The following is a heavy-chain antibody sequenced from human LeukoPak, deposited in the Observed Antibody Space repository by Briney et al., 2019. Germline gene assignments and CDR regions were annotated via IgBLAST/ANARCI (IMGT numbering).Heavy chain of an antibody. D-gene: IGHD3-22*01. V-gene: IGHV4-30-4*01. CDR3: ARVEYYYDSSGYSRPNYFDY. J-gene: IGHJ4*02. CDR1: GGSISSGDYY. Sequence: SETLSLTRTVSGGSISSGDYYWSWIRQPPGKGLEWIGYIYYSGSTYYNPSLKSRVTISVDTSKNQFSLKLSSVTAADTAVYYCARVEYYYDSSGYSRPNYFDYWGRGTLVTVSS. CDR2: IYYSGST.